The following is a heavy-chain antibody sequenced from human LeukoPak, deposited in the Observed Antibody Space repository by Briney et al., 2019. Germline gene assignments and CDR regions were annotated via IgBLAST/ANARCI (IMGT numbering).Heavy chain of an antibody. J-gene: IGHJ4*02. CDR3: ARTGYYNGHDF. D-gene: IGHD5-24*01. CDR2: IKFDGNST. V-gene: IGHV3-74*01. CDR1: GFTFSTYW. Sequence: GGSLRLSCAASGFTFSTYWMHWVRQAPGKGLVWLSHIKFDGNSTNYADSVKGRFTISRDNAKNTLYLQMNSLRAEDTAVYYCARTGYYNGHDFWGQGTLVTVSP.